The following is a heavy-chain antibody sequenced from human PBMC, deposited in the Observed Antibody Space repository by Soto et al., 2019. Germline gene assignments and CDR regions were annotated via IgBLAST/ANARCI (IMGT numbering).Heavy chain of an antibody. D-gene: IGHD3-10*01. CDR3: TTGLGEV. CDR2: IKSETDGGTT. Sequence: EVQLVASGGGLVQPGGSLRVSCAGSGFTFNNAWMNWVRQGPGKGLEWVGRIKSETDGGTTDYAAPVKGRFTISRDDSKNTLYLQMSSLKTEDTAVYYGTTGLGEVWGQGTLVTVSS. V-gene: IGHV3-15*07. CDR1: GFTFNNAW. J-gene: IGHJ4*02.